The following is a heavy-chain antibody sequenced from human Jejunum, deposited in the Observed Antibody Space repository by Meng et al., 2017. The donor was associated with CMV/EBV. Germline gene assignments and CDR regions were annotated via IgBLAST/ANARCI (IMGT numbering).Heavy chain of an antibody. J-gene: IGHJ3*01. CDR2: ITPTSVYR. CDR1: SSYA. V-gene: IGHV3-21*06. CDR3: ARRSCTTMFCESRDAFDV. Sequence: SSYAMNWVRQAPGKGLEWVSSITPTSVYRSYADSLQGRFTISRDNANNSVYLQLNSLRAEDTAVYYCARRSCTTMFCESRDAFDVWGQGTMVTVSS. D-gene: IGHD3-9*01.